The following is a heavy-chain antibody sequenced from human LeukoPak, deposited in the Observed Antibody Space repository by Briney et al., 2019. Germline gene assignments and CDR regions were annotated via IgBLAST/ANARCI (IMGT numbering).Heavy chain of an antibody. CDR1: GYSFTSYW. J-gene: IGHJ5*02. CDR3: ARGGVTMVRGVPHNWFEP. V-gene: IGHV5-51*01. D-gene: IGHD3-10*01. CDR2: IYPGDSDT. Sequence: GESLKISCKGSGYSFTSYWIGWVRQMPGKGLEWMGIIYPGDSDTRYSPSFQGQVTTSADNTISTAYLQWSSRKASDTAMYYYARGGVTMVRGVPHNWFEPWGEGTLVTVSS.